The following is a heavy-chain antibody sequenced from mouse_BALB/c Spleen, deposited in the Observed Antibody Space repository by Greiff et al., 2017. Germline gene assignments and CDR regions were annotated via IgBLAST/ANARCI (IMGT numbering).Heavy chain of an antibody. J-gene: IGHJ2*01. CDR1: GFNIKDTY. CDR3: ARFHFYYFDY. Sequence: EVQLQESGAELVKPGASVKLSCTASGFNIKDTYMHWVKQRPEQGLEWIGRIDPANGNTKYDPKFQGKATITEDTSSNTAYLQLSSLTSEDTAVYYCARFHFYYFDYWGQGTTLTVSS. CDR2: IDPANGNT. V-gene: IGHV14-3*02.